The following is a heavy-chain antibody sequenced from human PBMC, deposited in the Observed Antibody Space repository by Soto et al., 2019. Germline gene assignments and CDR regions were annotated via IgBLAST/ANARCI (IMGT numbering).Heavy chain of an antibody. CDR2: IRSKANSYAT. CDR3: TRQRIGGFGEINYYYYYMDV. CDR1: GFTFSGSA. D-gene: IGHD3-10*01. Sequence: GGSLRLSCAASGFTFSGSAMHWVRQASGKGLEWVGRIRSKANSYATAYAASVKGRFTISRDDSKNTAYLQMNSLKTEDTAVYYCTRQRIGGFGEINYYYYYMDVWGKGTTVTVSS. J-gene: IGHJ6*03. V-gene: IGHV3-73*01.